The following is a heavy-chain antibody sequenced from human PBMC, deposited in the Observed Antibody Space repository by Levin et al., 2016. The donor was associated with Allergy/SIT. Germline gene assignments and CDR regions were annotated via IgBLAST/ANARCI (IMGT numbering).Heavy chain of an antibody. CDR1: GGSFSGYY. CDR2: INHSGST. CDR3: AGRYGSIDY. D-gene: IGHD4-17*01. J-gene: IGHJ4*02. V-gene: IGHV4-34*01. Sequence: SETLSLTCAVYGGSFSGYYWSWIRQPPGKGLEWIGEINHSGSTNYNPSLKSRVTISVDTSKNQFSLKLSSVTAADTAVYYCAGRYGSIDYWGQGTLVTVSS.